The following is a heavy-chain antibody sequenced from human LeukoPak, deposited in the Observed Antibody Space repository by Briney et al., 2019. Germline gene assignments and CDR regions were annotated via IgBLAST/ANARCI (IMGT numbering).Heavy chain of an antibody. J-gene: IGHJ4*02. D-gene: IGHD3-22*01. Sequence: PSETLSLTCTVSGGSISSYYWSWIRQPPGKGLEWIGYIYYSGSTNYNPSLKSRVTISVDTSKNQFSLKLSSVTAADTAVYYCARGGSGYYGEFDYWGQGTLVTVSS. V-gene: IGHV4-59*01. CDR3: ARGGSGYYGEFDY. CDR1: GGSISSYY. CDR2: IYYSGST.